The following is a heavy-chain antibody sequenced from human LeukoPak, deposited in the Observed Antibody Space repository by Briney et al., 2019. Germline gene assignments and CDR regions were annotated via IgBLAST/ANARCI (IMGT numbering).Heavy chain of an antibody. CDR1: GFTFRNYG. Sequence: GGSLRLSCAASGFTFRNYGMHWVRQAPGKGLEWVAIIWYDGNNKYYANSVKGRFTISRDNSKNTLYLQMNSLRAEDTAVYYCARDIDYYDSSGRKKYFDYWGQGTLVTVSS. J-gene: IGHJ4*02. D-gene: IGHD3-22*01. CDR2: IWYDGNNK. CDR3: ARDIDYYDSSGRKKYFDY. V-gene: IGHV3-33*08.